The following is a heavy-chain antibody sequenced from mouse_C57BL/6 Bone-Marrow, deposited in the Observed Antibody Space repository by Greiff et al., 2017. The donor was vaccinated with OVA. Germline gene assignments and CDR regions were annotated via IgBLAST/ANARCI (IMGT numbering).Heavy chain of an antibody. J-gene: IGHJ2*01. D-gene: IGHD2-5*01. Sequence: QVQLQQSGAELVRPGASVTLSCKASGYTFTDYEMHWVKQTPVHGLEWIGAIDPETGGTAYNQKFKGKAILTADKSSSTAYMELRSLTSEDSAVYYGTRSYSNYGDFDYCGQGTTLTVSS. V-gene: IGHV1-15*01. CDR2: IDPETGGT. CDR3: TRSYSNYGDFDY. CDR1: GYTFTDYE.